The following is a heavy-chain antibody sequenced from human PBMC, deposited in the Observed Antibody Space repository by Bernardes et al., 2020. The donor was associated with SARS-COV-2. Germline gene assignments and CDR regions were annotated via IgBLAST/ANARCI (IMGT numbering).Heavy chain of an antibody. CDR3: ARAGWYCFDA. CDR2: IHHSGST. Sequence: SETLSLTCDVSGASITHDNWWSCVLQPPGTGLQWIGEIHHSGSTNYNPSLKSRVTISVDKSKNQLSLKLNFATAADTAVYYCARAGWYCFDAWGQGTLVPVSS. D-gene: IGHD6-19*01. J-gene: IGHJ5*02. V-gene: IGHV4-4*02. CDR1: GASITHDNW.